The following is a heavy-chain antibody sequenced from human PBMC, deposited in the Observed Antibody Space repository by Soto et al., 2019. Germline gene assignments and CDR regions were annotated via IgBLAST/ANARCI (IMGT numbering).Heavy chain of an antibody. Sequence: QMQLVQSGPEVKKPGTSVKVSCKASGFTFTSSAMQWVRQARGQRLEWIGWIVDGSGHTNYAQKFQERVTITRDMSTSTAYMELSSLRSEDTAVYYCAADSRYCSGGNCEDYWGQGTLVTVSS. J-gene: IGHJ4*02. CDR1: GFTFTSSA. D-gene: IGHD2-15*01. CDR3: AADSRYCSGGNCEDY. CDR2: IVDGSGHT. V-gene: IGHV1-58*02.